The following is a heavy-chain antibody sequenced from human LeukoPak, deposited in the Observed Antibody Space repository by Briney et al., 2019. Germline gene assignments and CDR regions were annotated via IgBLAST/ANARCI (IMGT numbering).Heavy chain of an antibody. J-gene: IGHJ4*02. Sequence: PSETLSLTCTVSGGSISSYYWSWIRQPAGKGLEWIGRIYTSGSTNYNPSLKSRVTMSVDTSKNQFSLKLSSVTAADTAVYYCARGSVPGTGGIFDYWGQGTLVTVSS. CDR1: GGSISSYY. D-gene: IGHD6-19*01. CDR3: ARGSVPGTGGIFDY. V-gene: IGHV4-4*07. CDR2: IYTSGST.